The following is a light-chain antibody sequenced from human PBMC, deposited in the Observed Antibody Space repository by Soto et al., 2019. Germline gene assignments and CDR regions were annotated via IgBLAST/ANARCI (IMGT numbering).Light chain of an antibody. V-gene: IGKV1-5*03. CDR1: QRTSGW. J-gene: IGKJ1*01. CDR2: KAS. Sequence: TLFLSLGERTTLASRASQRTSGWVDWFQQKTGKAPKLLISKASXXXXGVPSRCSGSGSXTDLPLTXSXXQPEDFETYYCQQSYSMPWAVGQETKVDI. CDR3: QQSYSMPWA.